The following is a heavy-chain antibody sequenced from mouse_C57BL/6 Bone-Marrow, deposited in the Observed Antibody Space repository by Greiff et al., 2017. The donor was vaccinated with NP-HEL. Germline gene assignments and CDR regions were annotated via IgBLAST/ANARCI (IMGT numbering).Heavy chain of an antibody. V-gene: IGHV14-3*01. J-gene: IGHJ2*01. CDR2: IDPANGNT. D-gene: IGHD2-12*01. Sequence: EVQLQQSVAELVRPGASVKLSCAASGFNIKNTYMHWVKQRPEQGLEWIGRIDPANGNTKYAPKFQGKATITADTSSNTAYLQLSSLTSEDSASYYCARAYYSLWYFDYGGRGTTITVSS. CDR3: ARAYYSLWYFDY. CDR1: GFNIKNTY.